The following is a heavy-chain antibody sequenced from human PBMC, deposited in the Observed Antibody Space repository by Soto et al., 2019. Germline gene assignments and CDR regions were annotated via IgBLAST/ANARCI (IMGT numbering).Heavy chain of an antibody. J-gene: IGHJ5*02. CDR2: IYYSGTS. V-gene: IGHV4-39*01. D-gene: IGHD2-2*01. Sequence: PSETLSLTYTVSGGSISDDTYYWGWIRQPPGKGLEWIGSIYYSGTSSYNPSLKSRVTMSVDTSKKQLSLRLSSVTAADTAVYYCARLHCDSPNCVPLDPWGQGTLVTVSS. CDR1: GGSISDDTYY. CDR3: ARLHCDSPNCVPLDP.